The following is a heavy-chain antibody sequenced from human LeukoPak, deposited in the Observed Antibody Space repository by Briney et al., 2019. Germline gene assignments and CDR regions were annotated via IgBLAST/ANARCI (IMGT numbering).Heavy chain of an antibody. CDR2: RNTNSGNT. D-gene: IGHD2-2*01. CDR1: GYTFTSYD. Sequence: ASVKLSCKASGYTFTSYDINWVRQATGQGLEWMGWRNTNSGNTGYAQKFQGRVTMTRNTPRSTAYMELSSLRSEDTAVYYCARGAVVVPAADWFDPWGQGTLVTVSS. V-gene: IGHV1-8*01. CDR3: ARGAVVVPAADWFDP. J-gene: IGHJ5*02.